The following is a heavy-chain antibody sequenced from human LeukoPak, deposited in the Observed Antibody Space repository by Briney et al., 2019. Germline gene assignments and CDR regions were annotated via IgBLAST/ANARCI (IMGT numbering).Heavy chain of an antibody. Sequence: SETLSLTCAVYYGSFSGYYWGWIRQPPGKGLEWIGEINHKGSTNYNPSLKSRVTVSLDTPKNQFSLKLTSVTAADTAIYYCARATVAAQDYYSDSWGQGTLVTVSS. D-gene: IGHD6-19*01. CDR2: INHKGST. CDR3: ARATVAAQDYYSDS. V-gene: IGHV4-34*01. CDR1: YGSFSGYY. J-gene: IGHJ4*02.